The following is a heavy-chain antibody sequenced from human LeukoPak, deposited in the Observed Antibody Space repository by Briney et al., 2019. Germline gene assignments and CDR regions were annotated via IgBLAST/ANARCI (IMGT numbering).Heavy chain of an antibody. Sequence: PGGSLRLSCTVSGFTVSSNSMSWVRQAPGKGLEGVAFIRSDGSNKYYADSVKGRLTISRNNSKNTVYLQMNNLRTEDTAEYYCAKDRLTTVVMGYLDYWGQGTLVTVSS. CDR1: GFTVSSNS. V-gene: IGHV3-30*02. CDR2: IRSDGSNK. D-gene: IGHD4-23*01. CDR3: AKDRLTTVVMGYLDY. J-gene: IGHJ4*02.